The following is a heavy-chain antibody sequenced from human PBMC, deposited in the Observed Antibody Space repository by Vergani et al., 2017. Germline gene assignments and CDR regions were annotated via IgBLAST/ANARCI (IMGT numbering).Heavy chain of an antibody. D-gene: IGHD3-22*01. CDR2: IDTSGST. CDR1: GGSISSGSYY. Sequence: QVQLQESGPGLVKPSQTLSLTCTVSGGSISSGSYYWSWIRQPAGKGLEWIGRIDTSGSTNYNPSLKSRVTISVDTSKNQFSLKLSSVTAADTAVYYCARDGAGYYYDSSGYSNWFDPWGQGTLVTVSS. J-gene: IGHJ5*02. V-gene: IGHV4-61*02. CDR3: ARDGAGYYYDSSGYSNWFDP.